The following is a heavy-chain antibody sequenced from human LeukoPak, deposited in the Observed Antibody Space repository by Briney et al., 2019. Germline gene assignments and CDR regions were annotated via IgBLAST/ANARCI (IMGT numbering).Heavy chain of an antibody. V-gene: IGHV5-51*01. D-gene: IGHD5-24*01. CDR3: ARDRRRWLTNKIRGYYFDY. CDR2: IYPGDSDT. Sequence: GESLKISCKGSGYSFTSYWIVWVRQMTGKGLEWMGIIYPGDSDTRYSPSFQGQVTISADKSISTAYLQWSSLKASDTAMYYCARDRRRWLTNKIRGYYFDYWGQGTLVTVSS. J-gene: IGHJ4*02. CDR1: GYSFTSYW.